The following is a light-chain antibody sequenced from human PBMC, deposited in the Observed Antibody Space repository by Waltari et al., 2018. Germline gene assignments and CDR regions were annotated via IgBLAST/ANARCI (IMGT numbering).Light chain of an antibody. CDR1: QSIGNY. Sequence: DIQMTQSPSSLSASVGDRVAISCRASQSIGNYLNWYQQRPGKAPEVLIYGASSLQSGVPSRFSGSGSGTDFTLTISGLQPEDFATYYCQGSYTTPPMYTFGQGTKLEIK. CDR3: QGSYTTPPMYT. J-gene: IGKJ2*01. V-gene: IGKV1-39*01. CDR2: GAS.